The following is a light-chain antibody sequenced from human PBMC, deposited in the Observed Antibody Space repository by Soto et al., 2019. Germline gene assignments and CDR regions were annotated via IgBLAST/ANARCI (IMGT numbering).Light chain of an antibody. CDR3: QQYNNWPPLT. J-gene: IGKJ4*01. V-gene: IGKV3-15*01. Sequence: EIVMTQSPATLSVSPGERATLSCRASQSVSSNLAWYQQKPGQAPRLLIYGASTRATGIPARFSGSGSGTEFTLTISSLPSEDFAVYYCQQYNNWPPLTFGGVTKVEIK. CDR1: QSVSSN. CDR2: GAS.